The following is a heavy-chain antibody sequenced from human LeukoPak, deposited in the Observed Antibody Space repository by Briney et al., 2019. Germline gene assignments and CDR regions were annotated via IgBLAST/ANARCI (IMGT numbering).Heavy chain of an antibody. V-gene: IGHV3-21*01. D-gene: IGHD3-10*01. CDR1: GFTFSRYS. J-gene: IGHJ6*02. Sequence: GGSLRLSCGASGFTFSRYSMNWVRQAPWKGLEWVSSISDGSSYIYYADSVKGRFTISRDNAKNSLYLHMNSLRADDTAVYYCARDHYGSGRYGMDVWGQGTTVTVSS. CDR2: ISDGSSYI. CDR3: ARDHYGSGRYGMDV.